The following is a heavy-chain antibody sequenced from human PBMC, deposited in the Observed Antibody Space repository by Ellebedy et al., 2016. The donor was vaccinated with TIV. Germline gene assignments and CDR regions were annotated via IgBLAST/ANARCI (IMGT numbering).Heavy chain of an antibody. D-gene: IGHD3-9*01. CDR1: GFTFSLYW. Sequence: GESLKISXAASGFTFSLYWMHWVRQAPGKGLEWVSVISGSGARTYNADSAKGRFTISRDNSKNTLYLQMNSLRAEDTAVYYCAKVGDILPTHYFDYWGQGTLVTVSS. J-gene: IGHJ4*02. CDR3: AKVGDILPTHYFDY. V-gene: IGHV3-23*01. CDR2: ISGSGART.